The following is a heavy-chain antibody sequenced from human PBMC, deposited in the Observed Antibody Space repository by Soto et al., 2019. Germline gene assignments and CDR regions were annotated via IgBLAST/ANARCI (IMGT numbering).Heavy chain of an antibody. CDR2: IIPIFGTA. CDR3: GRGGAGRGGGGRDY. V-gene: IGHV1-69*06. Sequence: QVQLVQSGAEVKKPGSSVKVSCKASGGTFSSYAISWVRQAPGQGLEWMGGIIPIFGTANYAQKFQGRVTITADKSKSKADMGPGRLRSGGRAVYFWGRGGAGRGGGGRDYWGQGTLVTVSS. CDR1: GGTFSSYA. D-gene: IGHD3-10*01. J-gene: IGHJ4*02.